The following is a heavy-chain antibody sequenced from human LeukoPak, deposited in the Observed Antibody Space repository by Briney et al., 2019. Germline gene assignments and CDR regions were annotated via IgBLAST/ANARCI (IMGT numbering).Heavy chain of an antibody. CDR3: AKELQGAYYGMDV. Sequence: GGSLRLSGAASGFTFSSYSMNWVRQAPGKGLEWVSSISSSSSYIYYADSVKGRFTISRDNAKNSLYLQMNSLRAEDTALYYCAKELQGAYYGMDVWGQGATVTVSS. J-gene: IGHJ6*02. CDR2: ISSSSSYI. V-gene: IGHV3-21*04. CDR1: GFTFSSYS. D-gene: IGHD3-10*01.